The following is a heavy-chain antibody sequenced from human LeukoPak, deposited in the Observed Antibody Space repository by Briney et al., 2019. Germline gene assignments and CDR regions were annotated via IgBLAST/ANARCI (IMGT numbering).Heavy chain of an antibody. Sequence: PSETLSLTCAVYGGTFSGYYWSWIRQPPGKGLEWIGYIYYSGSTYYNPSLKSRVTISVDTSKNQFSLKLSSVTAADTAVYYCARAAGVGYYYGSGSYQKWYYFDYWGQGTLVTVSS. CDR2: IYYSGST. J-gene: IGHJ4*02. CDR3: ARAAGVGYYYGSGSYQKWYYFDY. V-gene: IGHV4-30-4*01. D-gene: IGHD3-10*01. CDR1: GGTFSGYY.